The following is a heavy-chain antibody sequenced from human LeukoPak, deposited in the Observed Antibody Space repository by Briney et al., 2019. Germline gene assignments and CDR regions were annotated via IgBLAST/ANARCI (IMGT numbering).Heavy chain of an antibody. CDR2: INTDGSST. J-gene: IGHJ3*02. CDR1: GFTLNNYW. CDR3: ARGLDI. V-gene: IGHV3-74*01. Sequence: GGSLRLSCGASGFTLNNYWMNWVRQAPGKGLVWVSRINTDGSSTTYADSVKGRFTISRDNAKNTLYLQMNSLRAEDTAVYYCARGLDIWGQGTMVTVSS.